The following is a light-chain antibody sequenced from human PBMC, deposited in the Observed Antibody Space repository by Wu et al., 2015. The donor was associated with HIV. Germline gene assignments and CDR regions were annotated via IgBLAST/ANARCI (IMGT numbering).Light chain of an antibody. CDR2: AAS. CDR1: QSVSSSY. CDR3: QQYGSSPPIS. Sequence: EIVLTQSPVTLSLSPGETATLSCRASQSVSSSYLAWYQQKPGQAPRLLISAASSRATGIPDRFSGSGSETDFTLTISRLEPEDFAVYYCQQYGSSPPISFGQGTKVEI. J-gene: IGKJ2*03. V-gene: IGKV3-20*01.